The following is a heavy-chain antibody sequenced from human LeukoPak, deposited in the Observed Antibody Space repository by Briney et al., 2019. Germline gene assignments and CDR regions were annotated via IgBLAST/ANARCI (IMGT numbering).Heavy chain of an antibody. Sequence: GGSLRLSCAASGFTFSSSAMSWVRQAPGKGLEWVSAISGSGGSTYYADSVKGRFTISRDNSKNTLYLQMNSLRAEDTAVYYCAKDRGYSYGYYYFDYWGQGTLVTVSS. CDR1: GFTFSSSA. CDR3: AKDRGYSYGYYYFDY. J-gene: IGHJ4*02. CDR2: ISGSGGST. D-gene: IGHD5-18*01. V-gene: IGHV3-23*01.